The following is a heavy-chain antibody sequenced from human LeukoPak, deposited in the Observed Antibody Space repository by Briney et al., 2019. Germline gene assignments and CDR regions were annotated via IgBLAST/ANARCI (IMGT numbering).Heavy chain of an antibody. V-gene: IGHV4-59*12. CDR3: ARIEGGSYYYYYYMDV. D-gene: IGHD3-16*01. CDR2: IYYSGST. J-gene: IGHJ6*03. CDR1: GGSISSYY. Sequence: PSETLSLTCTVSGGSISSYYWSWIRQPPGKGLEWIGYIYYSGSTNYNPSLKSRVTISVDTSKNQFSLKLSSVTAADTAVYYCARIEGGSYYYYYYMDVWGKGTTVTISS.